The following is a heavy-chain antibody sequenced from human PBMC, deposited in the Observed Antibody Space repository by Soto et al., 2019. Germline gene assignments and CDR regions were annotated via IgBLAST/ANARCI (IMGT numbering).Heavy chain of an antibody. CDR2: IYYSGST. V-gene: IGHV4-59*01. D-gene: IGHD3-3*01. J-gene: IGHJ6*02. CDR1: GGSISSYY. CDR3: ARFFGVVTPFAMDV. Sequence: SETLSLTCTVSGGSISSYYWSWIRQPPGKGLEWIGYIYYSGSTNYNPSLKSRVTISVDTSKNQFSLKLSSVTAADTAVYYCARFFGVVTPFAMDVWGQGTTVTVSS.